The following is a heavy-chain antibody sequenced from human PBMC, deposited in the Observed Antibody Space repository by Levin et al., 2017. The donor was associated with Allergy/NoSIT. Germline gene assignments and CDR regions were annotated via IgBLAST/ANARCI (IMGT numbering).Heavy chain of an antibody. CDR1: GYTFTSYT. V-gene: IGHV1-3*01. J-gene: IGHJ5*02. Sequence: ASVKVSCKASGYTFTSYTIHWVRQAPGQRLEWMAWISAGNGNTKYSQNFQGRVTITRDTSATTAYMEVSRLTSEDTAVYYCARGVGSSWFDPWGQGTLVTVSS. D-gene: IGHD6-13*01. CDR2: ISAGNGNT. CDR3: ARGVGSSWFDP.